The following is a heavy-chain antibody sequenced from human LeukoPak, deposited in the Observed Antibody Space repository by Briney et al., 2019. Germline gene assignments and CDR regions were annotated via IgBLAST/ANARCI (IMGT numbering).Heavy chain of an antibody. V-gene: IGHV3-7*01. CDR1: GFTFSNYW. J-gene: IGHJ4*02. Sequence: GGSLRLSCAASGFTFSNYWMSWVRQAPGRGLQWVANIKQDGSEKYYVDSVKGRFTISRDNAKKSLYLQMNSLRAEDTAMYYCARDDDWNYEDYWGQGTLVTVSS. D-gene: IGHD1-7*01. CDR2: IKQDGSEK. CDR3: ARDDDWNYEDY.